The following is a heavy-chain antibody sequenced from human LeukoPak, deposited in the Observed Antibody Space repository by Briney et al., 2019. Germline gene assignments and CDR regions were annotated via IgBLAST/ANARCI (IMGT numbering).Heavy chain of an antibody. Sequence: ASVKVSCKASGYTFTSYGISWVRQAPGQGLEWMGWISAYNGNTNYAQKLQGRVTMTTDTSTSTAYMELRSLRSDDTAVYYCARAYLREDSSGYYWTLGAWGYYFDYWGQGTLVTVSS. CDR3: ARAYLREDSSGYYWTLGAWGYYFDY. CDR1: GYTFTSYG. CDR2: ISAYNGNT. J-gene: IGHJ4*02. D-gene: IGHD3-22*01. V-gene: IGHV1-18*01.